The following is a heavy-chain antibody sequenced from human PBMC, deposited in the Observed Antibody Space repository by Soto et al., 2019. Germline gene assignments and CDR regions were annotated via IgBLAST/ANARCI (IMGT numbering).Heavy chain of an antibody. CDR3: ARDRKFDFWRKGLDV. V-gene: IGHV1-8*01. CDR2: MDPNSGST. Sequence: QAQLVQSGAEVKKPGASVKVSCKASGYTFTSYDINWVRQAPGQGLEWLGWMDPNSGSTGYAQNFQGRGTMTRNISINTAHMELSSLRSEDTAVYYCARDRKFDFWRKGLDVWGQGTTVTVSS. D-gene: IGHD3-3*01. CDR1: GYTFTSYD. J-gene: IGHJ6*02.